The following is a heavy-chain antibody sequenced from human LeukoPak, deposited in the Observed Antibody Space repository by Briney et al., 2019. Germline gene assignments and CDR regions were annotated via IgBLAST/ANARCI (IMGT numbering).Heavy chain of an antibody. CDR1: GFTFSSYE. V-gene: IGHV3-23*01. Sequence: GGSLRLSCAASGFTFSSYEMNWVRQAPGKGLEWVSVISGSGSITYYADSVKGRFTITRDTSRSTLYLQMNSLRAEDAAVYYCAKAPVTSCRGAFCYPFDYWGQGTLVTVSS. D-gene: IGHD2-15*01. J-gene: IGHJ4*02. CDR3: AKAPVTSCRGAFCYPFDY. CDR2: ISGSGSIT.